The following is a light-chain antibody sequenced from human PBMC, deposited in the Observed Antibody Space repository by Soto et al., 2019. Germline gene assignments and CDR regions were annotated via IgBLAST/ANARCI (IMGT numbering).Light chain of an antibody. Sequence: DIQMTQSPSTLSASVGDRVTITCRASQSISNWLAWYQQKPGKAPKLLIYGASSLERGVPSRFSGSGSGTEFTLIINNLQPDDFATYYCQQSNNYSPTWTFGQGTKVDIK. CDR3: QQSNNYSPTWT. J-gene: IGKJ1*01. CDR2: GAS. CDR1: QSISNW. V-gene: IGKV1-5*01.